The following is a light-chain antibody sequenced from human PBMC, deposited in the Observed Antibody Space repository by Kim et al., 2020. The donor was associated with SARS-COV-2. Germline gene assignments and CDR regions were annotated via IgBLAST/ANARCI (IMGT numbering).Light chain of an antibody. J-gene: IGLJ7*01. CDR3: ATWDDGLHGPV. CDR1: HADAVRHP. CDR2: SSH. Sequence: VPISSPTCHADAVRHPVTCCHQLPRTPPKLLVYSSHKRPAGVPARFSGSKSGASASLFINRLQSEDEADDYCATWDDGLHGPVFGGGTQLTVL. V-gene: IGLV1-44*01.